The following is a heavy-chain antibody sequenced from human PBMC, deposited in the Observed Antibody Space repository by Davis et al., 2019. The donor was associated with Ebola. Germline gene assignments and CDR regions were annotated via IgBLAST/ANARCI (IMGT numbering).Heavy chain of an antibody. CDR1: SGSIRSGDYY. CDR2: IHSSGTT. CDR3: ARRPCTNGICLFDY. Sequence: MPSETLSLTCTVSSGSIRSGDYYWSWIRQPPGKGLEWIGYIHSSGTTYYNTALKSRVTISVDTSKNQFSLKLTSVTAADTAVYYCARRPCTNGICLFDYWGQGTLVTVSS. D-gene: IGHD2-8*01. V-gene: IGHV4-30-4*01. J-gene: IGHJ4*02.